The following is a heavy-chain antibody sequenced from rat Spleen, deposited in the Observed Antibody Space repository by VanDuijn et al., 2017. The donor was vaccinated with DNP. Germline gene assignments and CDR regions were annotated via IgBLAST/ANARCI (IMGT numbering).Heavy chain of an antibody. CDR1: GLTFSDYN. CDR3: ATQTLNSY. Sequence: EVLLVESGGGLVQPGRSLKLSCAASGLTFSDYNMAWVRQAPKKGLEWVASIIYDGSRTYYRDSVKGRFTISRDNARSILYLQMDSLRSEDTATYYCATQTLNSYWGQGVMVTVSS. CDR2: IIYDGSRT. D-gene: IGHD1-11*01. J-gene: IGHJ2*01. V-gene: IGHV5S10*01.